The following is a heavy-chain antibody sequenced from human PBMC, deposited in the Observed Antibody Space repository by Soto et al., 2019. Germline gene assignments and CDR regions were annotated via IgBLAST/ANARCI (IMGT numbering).Heavy chain of an antibody. Sequence: QLQLQESGSGLVKPSQTLSLTCAVPGGSIRSGGDSWIWIRQPPGKDLEWIGYIYHYGNAYYNPSLKSRVTISVDRSKNQFSLQLTSVTAADTAVYYCARRVSASAGSWFDPWGQGTLVTVSS. V-gene: IGHV4-30-2*01. CDR2: IYHYGNA. CDR1: GGSIRSGGDS. CDR3: ARRVSASAGSWFDP. J-gene: IGHJ5*02. D-gene: IGHD3-3*01.